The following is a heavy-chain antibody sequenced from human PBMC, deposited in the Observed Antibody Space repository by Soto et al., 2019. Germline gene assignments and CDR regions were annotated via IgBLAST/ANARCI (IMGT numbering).Heavy chain of an antibody. CDR1: GPTLSEFS. CDR3: ATGVGCGFIYSLQY. V-gene: IGHV1-24*01. D-gene: IGHD5-18*01. Sequence: QVQLEQSGAEVKKPGASVRVSCKISGPTLSEFSMHWVRQAPGKGLEWMGGYVPEDGKTIYAPKFQDRVIMTEDTSTDTAYMELSSLRSEDTAVYFCATGVGCGFIYSLQYWGQGTPVTVSS. CDR2: YVPEDGKT. J-gene: IGHJ4*02.